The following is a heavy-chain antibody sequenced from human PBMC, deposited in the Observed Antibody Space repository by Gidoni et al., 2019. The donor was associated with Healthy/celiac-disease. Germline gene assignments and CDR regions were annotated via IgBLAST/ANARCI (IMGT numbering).Heavy chain of an antibody. CDR2: ISWNSGSI. J-gene: IGHJ4*02. V-gene: IGHV3-9*01. D-gene: IGHD5-12*01. CDR3: AKDLASRDGYNSFFDY. Sequence: EVQLVESGGGLVQPGRSLRLSCAASGFPFDDYAMHWVRQAPGKGLEWVSGISWNSGSIGYADSVKGRFTISRDNAKNSLYLQMNSLRAEDTALYYCAKDLASRDGYNSFFDYWGQGTLVTVSS. CDR1: GFPFDDYA.